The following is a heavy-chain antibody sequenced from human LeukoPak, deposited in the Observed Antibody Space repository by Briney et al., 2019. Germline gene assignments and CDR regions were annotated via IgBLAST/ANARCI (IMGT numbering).Heavy chain of an antibody. CDR1: GGSISSTSYY. V-gene: IGHV4-39*01. CDR3: AIYSTSSGWFDP. Sequence: PSETLSLTCTVSGGSISSTSYYWGWIRQPPGKGLKWIGNIYYSGTTYYNPSLKSRVTISVDTSKNQFSLKLTSVTAADTAVYYCAIYSTSSGWFDPWGQGTLVTVSS. D-gene: IGHD6-6*01. CDR2: IYYSGTT. J-gene: IGHJ5*02.